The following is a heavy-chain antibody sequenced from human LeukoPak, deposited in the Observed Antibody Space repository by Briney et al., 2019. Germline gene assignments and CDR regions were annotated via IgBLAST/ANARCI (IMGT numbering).Heavy chain of an antibody. Sequence: PGGSLRLSCAASGFTFSSYAMSWVRQAPGKGLEWVSTLYGGGNTYYADSVKGRFTISRDNSKNTLYLQMNSLRAEDTAVYYCARGLSGSGSDCCPFKYWGQGILVTVSS. D-gene: IGHD2-21*02. CDR1: GFTFSSYA. CDR2: LYGGGNT. V-gene: IGHV3-66*01. J-gene: IGHJ4*02. CDR3: ARGLSGSGSDCCPFKY.